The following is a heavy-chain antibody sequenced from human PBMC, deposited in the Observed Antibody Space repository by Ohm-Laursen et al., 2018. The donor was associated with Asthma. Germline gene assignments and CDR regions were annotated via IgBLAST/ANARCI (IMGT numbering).Heavy chain of an antibody. CDR1: GGSISSGGYY. V-gene: IGHV4-31*03. J-gene: IGHJ2*01. Sequence: TLSLTCTVSGGSISSGGYYWSWIRQHPGKGLEWIGYIYYSGSTYYNPSLKSRVTISVDTSKNQFSLKLSSVTAADTAVYYCARYCSGGSCGNWYFDLWGRGTLVTVSS. CDR2: IYYSGST. D-gene: IGHD2-15*01. CDR3: ARYCSGGSCGNWYFDL.